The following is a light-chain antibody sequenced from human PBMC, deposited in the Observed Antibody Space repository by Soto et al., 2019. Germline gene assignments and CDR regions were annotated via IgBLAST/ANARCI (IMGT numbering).Light chain of an antibody. Sequence: DIQMTQSPSTMSASVGDRVTITCRASQSISSWLAWYQQKPGKAPKLLIFDASNLLSGVPSRFSGIGSGTEFTLTITSLQPGDFATYYCQQYSSYGTFGQGTKVEI. CDR1: QSISSW. CDR2: DAS. CDR3: QQYSSYGT. J-gene: IGKJ1*01. V-gene: IGKV1-5*01.